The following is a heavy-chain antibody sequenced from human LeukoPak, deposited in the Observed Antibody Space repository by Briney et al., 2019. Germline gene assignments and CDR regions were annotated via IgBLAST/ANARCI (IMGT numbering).Heavy chain of an antibody. V-gene: IGHV3-23*01. CDR1: GFTFSSYA. Sequence: GGSLRLPCAASGFTFSSYAMSWVRQAPGKGLEWVSGISGSGGSTNYADSVKGRFTISRDNSQNTLYLQMNSLSAEDAAVYYCVKDDGWVQYANWGQGTLVTVSS. J-gene: IGHJ4*02. CDR3: VKDDGWVQYAN. D-gene: IGHD5-24*01. CDR2: ISGSGGST.